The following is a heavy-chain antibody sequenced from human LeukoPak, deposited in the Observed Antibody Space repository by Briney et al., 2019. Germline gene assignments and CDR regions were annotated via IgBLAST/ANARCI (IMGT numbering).Heavy chain of an antibody. CDR2: ISGSGGST. CDR1: GFTFSIYA. J-gene: IGHJ4*02. V-gene: IGHV3-23*01. Sequence: GGSLRLSCAVSGFTFSIYAMSWVRQAPGKGLEWVSAISGSGGSTYYADSVKGRFTISRDNSKNTLYLQMNSLRAEDTAVYYCAKNRVRAAAGPYDFDYWGQGTLVTVSS. D-gene: IGHD6-13*01. CDR3: AKNRVRAAAGPYDFDY.